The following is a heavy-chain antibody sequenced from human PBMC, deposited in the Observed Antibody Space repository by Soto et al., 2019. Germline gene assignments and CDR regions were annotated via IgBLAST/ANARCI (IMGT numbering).Heavy chain of an antibody. V-gene: IGHV4-30-4*01. J-gene: IGHJ4*02. CDR2: IYYSGST. CDR1: GGSISSGDYY. D-gene: IGHD2-15*01. CDR3: ARVADCSGGRCYFSVDY. Sequence: QVQLQESGPGLVKPSQTLSLTCTVSGGSISSGDYYWSWIRQPPGKGLEWIGYIYYSGSTYYNPSLKSLVTISVDTSKNQFSLKLSSVTAADTAVYYCARVADCSGGRCYFSVDYWGQGTLVTVSS.